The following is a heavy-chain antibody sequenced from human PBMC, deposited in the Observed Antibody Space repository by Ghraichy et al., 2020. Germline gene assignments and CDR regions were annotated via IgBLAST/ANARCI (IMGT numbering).Heavy chain of an antibody. V-gene: IGHV4-59*01. J-gene: IGHJ4*02. CDR3: ARGRIYCSGGSCYHFDY. Sequence: SETLSLTCTVSGGSISSYYWSWIRQPPGKGLEWIGYIYYSGSTNYNPSLKSRVTISVDTSKNQFSLKLSSVTAADTAVYYCARGRIYCSGGSCYHFDYWGQGTLVTVSS. CDR2: IYYSGST. D-gene: IGHD2-15*01. CDR1: GGSISSYY.